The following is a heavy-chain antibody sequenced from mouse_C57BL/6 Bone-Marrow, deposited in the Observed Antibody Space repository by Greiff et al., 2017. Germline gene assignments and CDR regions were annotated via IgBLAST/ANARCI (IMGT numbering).Heavy chain of an antibody. Sequence: QVQLQQSGAELVKPGASVKLSCKASGYTFTSYWMNWVKQRPGRGLEWIGRIDPNSGGTKYNEKFKSKATLTVDKPSSTAYMQLSSLTSEDSAVYYYGGKWAYDRYWYFEVWGTGATVTVS. CDR2: IDPNSGGT. D-gene: IGHD2-3*01. CDR3: GGKWAYDRYWYFEV. CDR1: GYTFTSYW. J-gene: IGHJ1*03. V-gene: IGHV1-72*01.